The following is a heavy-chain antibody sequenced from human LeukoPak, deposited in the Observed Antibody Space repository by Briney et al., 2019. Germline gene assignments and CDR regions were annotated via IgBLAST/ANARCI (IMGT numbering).Heavy chain of an antibody. CDR2: IYSSGGT. V-gene: IGHV4-39*01. D-gene: IGHD3-10*01. J-gene: IGHJ3*02. Sequence: KPSETLSLTCSVSGGSISRSSYYWGWIRQPPGKGLEWIGCIYSSGGTYYNPSLMSRLTISVETPKSQFSLKLSSVTAADTAVYYCARLGGSGDTFDIWGQGTMVTVSS. CDR3: ARLGGSGDTFDI. CDR1: GGSISRSSYY.